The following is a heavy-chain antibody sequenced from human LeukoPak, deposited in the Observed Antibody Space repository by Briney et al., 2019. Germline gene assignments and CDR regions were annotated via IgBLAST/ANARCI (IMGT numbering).Heavy chain of an antibody. CDR2: ISYDGSNK. Sequence: GRSLRLSCAASGFTFSSYAMHWVRQAPGKGLEWVAVISYDGSNKYYADSVKGRFTISRDNSKNTLYLQMNSLRAEDTAVYYCAKTPGRYCSSTSCYIVYWDQGTLVTVSS. CDR1: GFTFSSYA. CDR3: AKTPGRYCSSTSCYIVY. D-gene: IGHD2-2*02. J-gene: IGHJ4*02. V-gene: IGHV3-30*04.